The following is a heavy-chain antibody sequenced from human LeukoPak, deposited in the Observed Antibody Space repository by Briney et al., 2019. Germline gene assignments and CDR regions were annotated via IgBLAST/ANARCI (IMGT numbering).Heavy chain of an antibody. D-gene: IGHD4-23*01. Sequence: GGSLRLSCAASGFTFSSYAMHWVRQAPGKGLEWVAVISYDGSNKYYADSVKGRFTISRDNAKNSLYLQMNSLRAEDTAVYYCASYKTTVVTQTDYWGQGTLVTVSS. CDR1: GFTFSSYA. V-gene: IGHV3-30-3*01. J-gene: IGHJ4*02. CDR3: ASYKTTVVTQTDY. CDR2: ISYDGSNK.